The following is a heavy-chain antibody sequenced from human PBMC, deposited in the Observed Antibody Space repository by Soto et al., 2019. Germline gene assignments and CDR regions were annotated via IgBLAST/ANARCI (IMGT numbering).Heavy chain of an antibody. Sequence: GGSLRLSCAASGFTFSGSAMHWVRQASGKGLEWVGRIRSKANSYATAYAASVKGRFTISRDDSKNTAYLQMNSLKTEDTAVYYCARDGPHITIFGYGDYWGQGNLVTVSS. CDR2: IRSKANSYAT. J-gene: IGHJ4*02. V-gene: IGHV3-73*01. D-gene: IGHD3-3*01. CDR3: ARDGPHITIFGYGDY. CDR1: GFTFSGSA.